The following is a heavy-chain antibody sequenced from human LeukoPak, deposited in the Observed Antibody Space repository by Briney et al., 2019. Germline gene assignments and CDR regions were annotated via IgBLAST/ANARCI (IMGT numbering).Heavy chain of an antibody. CDR2: INHSGST. Sequence: PSETLSLTCAVYGGSFSGYYWSWIRQPPGKGLEWIGEINHSGSTNYNPSLKSRVTISVDTSKNQFSLKLSSVTAADTAVYYCAAYYYDSSGYYQFFDYWGQGTLVTVSS. J-gene: IGHJ4*02. V-gene: IGHV4-34*01. CDR1: GGSFSGYY. D-gene: IGHD3-22*01. CDR3: AAYYYDSSGYYQFFDY.